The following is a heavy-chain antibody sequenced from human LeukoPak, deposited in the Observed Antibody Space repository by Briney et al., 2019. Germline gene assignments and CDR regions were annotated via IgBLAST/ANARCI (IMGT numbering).Heavy chain of an antibody. CDR1: GFTFSSYS. CDR3: ARVRLRWLYYFDY. Sequence: GSLRLSCAASGFTFSSYSMNWIRQPPGKGLEWIGEINHSGSTNYNPSLKSRVTISVDTSKNQFSLKLSSVTAADTAVYYCARVRLRWLYYFDYWGQGTLVTVSS. CDR2: INHSGST. J-gene: IGHJ4*02. V-gene: IGHV4-34*01. D-gene: IGHD4-17*01.